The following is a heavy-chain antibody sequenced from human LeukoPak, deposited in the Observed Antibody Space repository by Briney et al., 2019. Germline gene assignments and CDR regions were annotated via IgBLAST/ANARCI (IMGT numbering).Heavy chain of an antibody. CDR3: ARDSEMVRGVITDPNFDY. V-gene: IGHV4-39*02. CDR1: GGSISSSSYY. Sequence: SETLSLTCTVSGGSISSSSYYWGWIRQPPGKGLEWIGSIYYSGSTYYNPSLKSRVTISVDTSKNQFSLKLSSVTAADTAVYYCARDSEMVRGVITDPNFDYWGQGTLVTVSS. J-gene: IGHJ4*02. D-gene: IGHD3-10*01. CDR2: IYYSGST.